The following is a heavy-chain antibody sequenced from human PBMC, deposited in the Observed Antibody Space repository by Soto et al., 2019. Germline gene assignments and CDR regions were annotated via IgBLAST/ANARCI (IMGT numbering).Heavy chain of an antibody. D-gene: IGHD3-22*01. Sequence: QVQLVESGGGVVQPGGSLRLSCVASGFPFSTYAIHWVRQAPGKGLEWVALVSVDGSLEYYADSVKGRSTVSRDNSKSTLYFQMNSLRPEDTAFYYCARRRAGSGYYFDHWGQGTLVTVSS. J-gene: IGHJ4*02. CDR3: ARRRAGSGYYFDH. CDR2: VSVDGSLE. CDR1: GFPFSTYA. V-gene: IGHV3-30-3*01.